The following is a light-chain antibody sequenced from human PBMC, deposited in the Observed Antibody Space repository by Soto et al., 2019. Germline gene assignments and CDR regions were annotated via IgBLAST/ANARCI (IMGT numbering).Light chain of an antibody. Sequence: QSVLTQPPSASGTTGQRVTISCSGSSSNLGKNLVYWYQQLPGTAPKLLIYNNDQRPSGVPDRFSGSKSGTSASLAISGLRSEDEAYYYCAAWDDRPSGRVFGGGTKLTVL. CDR1: SSNLGKNL. CDR3: AAWDDRPSGRV. V-gene: IGLV1-47*02. CDR2: NND. J-gene: IGLJ3*02.